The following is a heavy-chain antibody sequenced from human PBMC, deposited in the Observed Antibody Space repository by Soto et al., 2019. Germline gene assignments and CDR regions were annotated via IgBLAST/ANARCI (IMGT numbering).Heavy chain of an antibody. CDR2: MSGSGATT. V-gene: IGHV3-23*01. CDR1: GFTFSTYA. J-gene: IGHJ4*02. Sequence: GSLRLSCAASGFTFSTYAMSWVRQSPGKGLEWVSAMSGSGATTHHADSVKGRFTISRDNSKNTLYLQLNSLRAEDTAVYYCARFHTRIAVAGTRSDYWGQGTQVTVYS. D-gene: IGHD6-19*01. CDR3: ARFHTRIAVAGTRSDY.